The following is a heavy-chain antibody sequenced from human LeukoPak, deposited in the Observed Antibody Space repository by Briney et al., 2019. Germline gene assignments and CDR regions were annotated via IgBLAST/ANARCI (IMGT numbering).Heavy chain of an antibody. Sequence: GGSLRLSCTASGFTFSSYAMNWVRQAPGKGLEWVAVISYDGNNKYYADSVKGRFTISRDNAKNSLYLQMNSLRAEDTAVYYCFGTPKDILTGYYRIGAFDIWGQGTMVTVSS. V-gene: IGHV3-30*04. J-gene: IGHJ3*02. CDR3: FGTPKDILTGYYRIGAFDI. CDR1: GFTFSSYA. CDR2: ISYDGNNK. D-gene: IGHD3-9*01.